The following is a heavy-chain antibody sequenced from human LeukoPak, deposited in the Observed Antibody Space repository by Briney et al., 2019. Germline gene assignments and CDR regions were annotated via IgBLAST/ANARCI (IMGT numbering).Heavy chain of an antibody. CDR2: INPNSGGT. CDR1: GYTFTDYY. D-gene: IGHD5-18*01. J-gene: IGHJ4*02. Sequence: ASVKVSCKASGYTFTDYYMHWVRQAPGQGLEWMGWINPNSGGTNYAQKFQGRVTMTRDTSISTAYMELSRLRSDDTAVYYCARSRGVGGDVDTAIMVSWNIDYRGQGTLVTVSS. V-gene: IGHV1-2*02. CDR3: ARSRGVGGDVDTAIMVSWNIDY.